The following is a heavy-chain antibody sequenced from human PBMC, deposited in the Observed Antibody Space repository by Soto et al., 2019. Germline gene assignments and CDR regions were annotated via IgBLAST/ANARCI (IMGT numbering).Heavy chain of an antibody. CDR3: AHNMVRGINTYFDY. J-gene: IGHJ4*01. CDR1: GFSLSTSGVG. CDR2: IYWDDDK. D-gene: IGHD3-10*01. V-gene: IGHV2-5*02. Sequence: QITLKESGPTLVKPTQTLTLTCTFSGFSLSTSGVGVGWIRQPPGKALEWLALIYWDDDKRYSPSLKSRLTISNDTSKNQVVIKMTNMDPVDTATYYCAHNMVRGINTYFDYWGHGTLVTVSS.